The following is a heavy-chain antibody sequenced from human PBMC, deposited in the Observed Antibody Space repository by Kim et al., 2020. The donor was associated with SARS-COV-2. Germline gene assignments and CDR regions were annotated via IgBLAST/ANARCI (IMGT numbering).Heavy chain of an antibody. V-gene: IGHV1-3*01. D-gene: IGHD1-26*01. Sequence: YSQKFQGRVTITRDTSASTAYMELSSLRSEDTAVYYCASLIVGATLVFDYWGQGTLVTVSS. J-gene: IGHJ4*02. CDR3: ASLIVGATLVFDY.